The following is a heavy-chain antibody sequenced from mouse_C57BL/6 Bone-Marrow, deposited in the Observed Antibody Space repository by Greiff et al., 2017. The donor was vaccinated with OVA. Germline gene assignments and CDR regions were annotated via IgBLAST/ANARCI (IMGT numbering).Heavy chain of an antibody. Sequence: EVQLVESGGGLVKPGGSLKLSCAASGFTFSSYAMSWVRQTPEKRLEWVATISDGGSYTYYPDNVKGRFTISRDNAKNNLYLQMSHLKSEDTAMYYCARDRYEAMDYWGQGTSVTVSS. D-gene: IGHD2-3*01. V-gene: IGHV5-4*01. CDR3: ARDRYEAMDY. J-gene: IGHJ4*01. CDR1: GFTFSSYA. CDR2: ISDGGSYT.